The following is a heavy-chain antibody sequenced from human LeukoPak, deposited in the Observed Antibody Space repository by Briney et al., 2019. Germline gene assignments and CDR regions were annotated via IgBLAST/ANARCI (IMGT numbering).Heavy chain of an antibody. CDR3: ARGPHSPFLEWLRKCYYYGMDV. V-gene: IGHV1-8*02. J-gene: IGHJ6*02. Sequence: ASVKVSCKASGGTLSSYAINWVRQATGQGLEWMGWMNPNSGNTGYAQKFQGRVTMTRNTSISTAYMELSSLRSEDTAVYYCARGPHSPFLEWLRKCYYYGMDVWGQGTTVTVSS. CDR2: MNPNSGNT. D-gene: IGHD3-3*01. CDR1: GGTLSSYA.